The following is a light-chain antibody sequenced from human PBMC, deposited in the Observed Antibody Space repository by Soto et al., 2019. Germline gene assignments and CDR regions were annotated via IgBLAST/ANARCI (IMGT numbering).Light chain of an antibody. CDR3: EQYGSSPLT. J-gene: IGKJ4*01. CDR2: GAS. V-gene: IGKV3-20*01. CDR1: QTVSSNF. Sequence: EIVLTQSPGTLSLSPGERATLSCRASQTVSSNFLAWFQQKPGQAPRFVIYGASSRATGIPDRFSGSGSGTDFTLTINSLEPEDFAVYYCEQYGSSPLTFGGGTKVEIK.